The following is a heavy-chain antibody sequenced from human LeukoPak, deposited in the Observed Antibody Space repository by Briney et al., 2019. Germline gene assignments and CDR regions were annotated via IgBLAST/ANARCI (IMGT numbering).Heavy chain of an antibody. D-gene: IGHD3-22*01. CDR3: AREGYYYDSSGYFPYFDY. CDR2: INPSGGST. V-gene: IGHV1-46*01. Sequence: ASVKVSCKASGYTFTSYYMHWVRQAPGQGLEWMGIINPSGGSTSYAQKFQGRVTMTRDTSTSTVYMGLSSLRSEDTAVYYCAREGYYYDSSGYFPYFDYWGQGTLVTVSS. CDR1: GYTFTSYY. J-gene: IGHJ4*02.